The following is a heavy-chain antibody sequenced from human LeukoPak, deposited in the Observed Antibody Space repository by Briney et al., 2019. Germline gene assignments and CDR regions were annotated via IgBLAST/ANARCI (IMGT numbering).Heavy chain of an antibody. CDR2: IRYDGSIK. D-gene: IGHD1-26*01. J-gene: IGHJ4*02. Sequence: GGSLRLSCAASGFTFIRNGMHWVRQAPGKGLVWVALIRYDGSIKYYEDSVKGRFTISRDNSQNTLYLQMNSLRAEDTAVYYCAKDRWDLPFDYWGQGTLVTVSS. CDR1: GFTFIRNG. CDR3: AKDRWDLPFDY. V-gene: IGHV3-30*02.